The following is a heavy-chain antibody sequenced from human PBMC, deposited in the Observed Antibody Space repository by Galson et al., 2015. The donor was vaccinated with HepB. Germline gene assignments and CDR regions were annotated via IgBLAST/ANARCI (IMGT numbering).Heavy chain of an antibody. V-gene: IGHV3-33*01. J-gene: IGHJ6*03. CDR3: ARDGVRITTPPRYYYYYYMDV. D-gene: IGHD2-15*01. CDR1: GFTFSSYG. CDR2: IWYDGSNK. Sequence: SLRLSCAASGFTFSSYGMHWVRQAPGKGLEWVAVIWYDGSNKYYADSVKGRFSISRDNSKNTLYLQMNSLRAEDTAVYYCARDGVRITTPPRYYYYYYMDVWGKGTTVTVSS.